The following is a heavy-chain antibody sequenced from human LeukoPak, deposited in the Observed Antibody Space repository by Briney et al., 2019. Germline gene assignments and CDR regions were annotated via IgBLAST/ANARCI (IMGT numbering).Heavy chain of an antibody. CDR3: ARDNDRAFHY. D-gene: IGHD1-14*01. CDR1: GFTFSNYV. CDR2: INHNGEMI. V-gene: IGHV3-48*02. Sequence: GGSLRLSCAASGFTFSNYVMSWVRQAPGKGVEWVSYINHNGEMIFYPDFVKGRFTISRDNAKNSLYLQMNSLRDEDTAVYYCARDNDRAFHYWGQGTLVTVSS. J-gene: IGHJ4*02.